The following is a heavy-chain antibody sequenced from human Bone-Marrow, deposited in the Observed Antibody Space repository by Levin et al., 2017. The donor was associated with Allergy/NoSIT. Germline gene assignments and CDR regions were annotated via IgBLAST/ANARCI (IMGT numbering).Heavy chain of an antibody. CDR3: TRSDHAYCSGTSCPFDD. Sequence: PGGSLRLSCATSGFAFADYAMSWVRQAPGKGLEWVSFIRSKVYGDMTEYAASVKGRFTISRDDSKSIAYLQMNSLKTEDTAVYFCTRSDHAYCSGTSCPFDDWGQGTLVTVSS. CDR2: IRSKVYGDMT. CDR1: GFAFADYA. D-gene: IGHD2-2*01. V-gene: IGHV3-49*04. J-gene: IGHJ4*02.